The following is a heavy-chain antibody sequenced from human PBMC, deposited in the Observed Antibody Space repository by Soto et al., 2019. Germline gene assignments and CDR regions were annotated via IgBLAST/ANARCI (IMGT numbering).Heavy chain of an antibody. D-gene: IGHD3-22*01. J-gene: IGHJ4*02. CDR2: IYYSGST. V-gene: IGHV4-30-4*01. CDR3: AREGPKRNYYDSSGSFDY. Sequence: TLTLTCTVSGGSISSGDYYWSWIRQPPGKGLEWIGYIYYSGSTYYNPSLKSRVTISVDTSKNQFSLKLSSVTAADTAVYYCAREGPKRNYYDSSGSFDYWGQGTLVTVSS. CDR1: GGSISSGDYY.